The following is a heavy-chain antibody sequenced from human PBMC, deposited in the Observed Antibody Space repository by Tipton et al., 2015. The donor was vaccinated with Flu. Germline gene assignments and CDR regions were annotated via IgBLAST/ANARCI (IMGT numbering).Heavy chain of an antibody. D-gene: IGHD6-19*01. J-gene: IGHJ3*01. CDR2: IYYSGST. V-gene: IGHV4-39*07. CDR3: ASLTIAVAGDDAFDL. Sequence: GLVKPSETLSLTCTVSGGSISSSSYYWGWIRQPPGKGLEWIGSIYYSGSTYYNPSLKSRVTISVDTSKNQFSLKLSSVTAADTAVYYCASLTIAVAGDDAFDLWGQGTMVTVSS. CDR1: GGSISSSSYY.